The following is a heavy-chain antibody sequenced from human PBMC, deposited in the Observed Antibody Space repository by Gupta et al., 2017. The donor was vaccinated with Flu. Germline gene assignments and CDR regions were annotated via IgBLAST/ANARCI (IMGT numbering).Heavy chain of an antibody. D-gene: IGHD6-13*01. Sequence: EVQLLESGGGLVQPGGSLRLSCAASGFTFSSYAMSWARQAPGKGLEWVSAISGSGGSTYYADSVKGRFTISRDNSKNTLYLQMNSLRAEDTAVYYCAKDCNSTPRPTHDYWGQGTLVTVSS. CDR1: GFTFSSYA. CDR2: ISGSGGST. CDR3: AKDCNSTPRPTHDY. V-gene: IGHV3-23*01. J-gene: IGHJ4*02.